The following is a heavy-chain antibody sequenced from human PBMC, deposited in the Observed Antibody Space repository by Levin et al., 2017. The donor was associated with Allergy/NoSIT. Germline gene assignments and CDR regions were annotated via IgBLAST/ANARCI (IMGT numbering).Heavy chain of an antibody. CDR2: INTNTGNP. CDR1: GYTFTSYT. D-gene: IGHD1-20*01. J-gene: IGHJ4*02. V-gene: IGHV7-4-1*02. Sequence: ASVKVSCKASGYTFTSYTMNWVRQAPGQGLEWMGRINTNTGNPAYAQGFTGRFVFSLDTSVSTAYLQISSLKSEDTSVYYCARSLNYYFDYWGQGTLVTVSS. CDR3: ARSLNYYFDY.